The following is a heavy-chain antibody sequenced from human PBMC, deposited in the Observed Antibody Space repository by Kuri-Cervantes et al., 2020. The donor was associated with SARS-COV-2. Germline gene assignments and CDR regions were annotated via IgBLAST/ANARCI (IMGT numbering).Heavy chain of an antibody. CDR2: ISGSGGST. CDR3: AKEGGDGDCADYYFDY. J-gene: IGHJ4*02. Sequence: GESLKISCAASGFTFSSYAMSWVRQAPGKGLEWVSAISGSGGSTYYADSVEGRFTISRDNSKNTLYLQTNSLRAEDTAVYYCAKEGGDGDCADYYFDYWGQGTLVTVSS. CDR1: GFTFSSYA. V-gene: IGHV3-23*01. D-gene: IGHD2-21*02.